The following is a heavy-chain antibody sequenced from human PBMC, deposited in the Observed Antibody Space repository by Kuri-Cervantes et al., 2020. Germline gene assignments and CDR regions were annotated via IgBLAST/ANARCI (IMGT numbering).Heavy chain of an antibody. CDR1: GDSVSSNTW. V-gene: IGHV4-4*02. D-gene: IGHD3-3*01. CDR3: ARHASATVRLLEPSPIDF. Sequence: SETLSLTCVVSGDSVSSNTWWSWVRQPPGKGLEWIGEISHSGSTNYNPSLKSRVAISIDTSKNHFSLRLSSVTAADTAVYYCARHASATVRLLEPSPIDFWGQGILVTGSS. CDR2: ISHSGST. J-gene: IGHJ4*02.